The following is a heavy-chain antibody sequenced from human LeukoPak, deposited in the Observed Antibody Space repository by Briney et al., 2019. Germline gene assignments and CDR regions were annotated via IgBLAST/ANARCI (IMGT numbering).Heavy chain of an antibody. D-gene: IGHD3-10*01. J-gene: IGHJ4*02. CDR3: ARRQPYQGWFGTFVGQSNFDY. Sequence: PSETLSLTCTVSGGSISSSSYYWGWIRQPPGKGLEWIGSIYYSGSTYYNPSLKSRVTISVDTSKNQFSLKLSSVTAADTAVYYCARRQPYQGWFGTFVGQSNFDYWGQGTLVTVSS. CDR2: IYYSGST. V-gene: IGHV4-39*01. CDR1: GGSISSSSYY.